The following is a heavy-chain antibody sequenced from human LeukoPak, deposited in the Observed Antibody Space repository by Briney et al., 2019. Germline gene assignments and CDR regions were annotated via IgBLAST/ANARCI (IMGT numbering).Heavy chain of an antibody. CDR3: ARHRAYSSSSPFDY. J-gene: IGHJ4*02. CDR2: IYYTGST. V-gene: IGHV4-59*08. Sequence: SETRSFTGSVPDGSISSSCWAWIGQPPGKGLEWIGYIYYTGSTNYNRSIKSRDTMFVDIYKNQFSLRLSSVTAADTAVYYCARHRAYSSSSPFDYWGQGTLVTVSS. D-gene: IGHD6-6*01. CDR1: DGSISSSC.